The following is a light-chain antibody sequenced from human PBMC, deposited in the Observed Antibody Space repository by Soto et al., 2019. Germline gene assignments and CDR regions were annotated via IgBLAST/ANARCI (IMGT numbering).Light chain of an antibody. J-gene: IGKJ4*01. Sequence: EIVMTQSPATLSLSPGERATLSCRASQSVSSSYLAWYRQKPGQAPRLLIYDASSRATGIPDRFSGSGSGTKFTLTISFLQPDDFATYYCQQYNSYSPLTFGGGTKVDIK. CDR2: DAS. CDR3: QQYNSYSPLT. CDR1: QSVSSSY. V-gene: IGKV3D-15*03.